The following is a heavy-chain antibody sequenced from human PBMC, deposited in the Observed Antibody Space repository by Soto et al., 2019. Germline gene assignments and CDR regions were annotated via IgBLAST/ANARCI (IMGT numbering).Heavy chain of an antibody. V-gene: IGHV5-51*01. D-gene: IGHD2-15*01. Sequence: GESLKISCKGSGYSFTSHWIGWVRRMPGKGPEWMGIINPGNSDTTYSPSFQGQVTISADKSISTAYLQWNNLKASDTAMYYCARRYCSGGTCYYFDSWGQGTLVTVSS. CDR1: GYSFTSHW. J-gene: IGHJ4*02. CDR2: INPGNSDT. CDR3: ARRYCSGGTCYYFDS.